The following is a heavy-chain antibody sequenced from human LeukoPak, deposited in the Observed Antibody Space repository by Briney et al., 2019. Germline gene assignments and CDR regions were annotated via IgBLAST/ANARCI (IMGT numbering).Heavy chain of an antibody. J-gene: IGHJ5*02. CDR3: AKSPYYYDSSGQLGTKDNWFDP. Sequence: GGSLRLSCAASGSTFSSYAMSWVRQAPGKGLEWVSAISGSGGSTYYADSVKGRFTISRDNSKNTLYLQMNSLRAEDTAVYYCAKSPYYYDSSGQLGTKDNWFDPWGQGTLVTVSS. CDR2: ISGSGGST. D-gene: IGHD3-22*01. V-gene: IGHV3-23*01. CDR1: GSTFSSYA.